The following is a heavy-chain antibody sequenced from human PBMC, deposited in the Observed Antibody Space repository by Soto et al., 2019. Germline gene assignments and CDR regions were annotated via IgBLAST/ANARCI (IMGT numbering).Heavy chain of an antibody. CDR1: GFTFDDYA. CDR2: ISWNSGSI. Sequence: GGSLRLSCAASGFTFDDYAMHWVRQAPGKGLEWVSGISWNSGSIGYADSVKGRFTISRDNAKNSLYLQMNSLRAEDTALYYCAKAPGRTTVTTLLDYWGQGTLVTVSS. CDR3: AKAPGRTTVTTLLDY. D-gene: IGHD4-4*01. J-gene: IGHJ4*02. V-gene: IGHV3-9*01.